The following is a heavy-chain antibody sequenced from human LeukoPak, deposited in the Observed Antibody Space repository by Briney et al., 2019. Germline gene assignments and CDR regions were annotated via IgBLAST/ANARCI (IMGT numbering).Heavy chain of an antibody. Sequence: SETLSLTCAVYGGSFSGYYWSWIRQPPGKGLEWIGEINHSGSTNYNPSLKSRVTISVDTSKNQFSLKLSSVTAADTAVYYCAGGKPIHLWLPPAFDYWGQGTLVTVSS. J-gene: IGHJ4*02. V-gene: IGHV4-34*01. D-gene: IGHD5-18*01. CDR3: AGGKPIHLWLPPAFDY. CDR1: GGSFSGYY. CDR2: INHSGST.